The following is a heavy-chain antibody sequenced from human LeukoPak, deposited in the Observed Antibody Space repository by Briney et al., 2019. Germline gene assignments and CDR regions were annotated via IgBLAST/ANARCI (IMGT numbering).Heavy chain of an antibody. CDR1: GGSISSYY. Sequence: SETLSLTCTVSGGSISSYYWSWIRQPPGKGLEWIGYIYYSGSTNYNPSLKSRVTISVDTSKNQFSLKLSSVTAADTAVYYCAGAQGGIASGVDYSGQGNLVTGSS. V-gene: IGHV4-59*01. D-gene: IGHD6-13*01. J-gene: IGHJ4*02. CDR3: AGAQGGIASGVDY. CDR2: IYYSGST.